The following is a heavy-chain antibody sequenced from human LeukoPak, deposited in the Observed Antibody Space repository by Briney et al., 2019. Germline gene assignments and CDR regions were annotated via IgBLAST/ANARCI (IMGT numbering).Heavy chain of an antibody. CDR1: GFTFGSYG. Sequence: GGSLRLSCAASGFTFGSYGMHWVRQAPGKGLEWVAFIRYDGSNKYYADSVKGRFTISRDNSKNTLYLQMSSLRAEDTAVYYCASLYGSLGAFDIWGQGTMVTVSS. CDR3: ASLYGSLGAFDI. CDR2: IRYDGSNK. D-gene: IGHD2/OR15-2a*01. J-gene: IGHJ3*02. V-gene: IGHV3-30*02.